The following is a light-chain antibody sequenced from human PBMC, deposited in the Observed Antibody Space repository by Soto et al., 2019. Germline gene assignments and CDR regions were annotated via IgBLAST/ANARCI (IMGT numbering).Light chain of an antibody. CDR3: QQYNTYSSLT. V-gene: IGKV1-5*01. Sequence: DIQMTQSPSTLSASVGDRVTITCRASQSISSWLAWYQQKLGRAPRLLIYDASSLESGVPSRFSGSGYGTEFTLTISSLQPDDFATYYCQQYNTYSSLTFGGGTKM. CDR1: QSISSW. CDR2: DAS. J-gene: IGKJ4*01.